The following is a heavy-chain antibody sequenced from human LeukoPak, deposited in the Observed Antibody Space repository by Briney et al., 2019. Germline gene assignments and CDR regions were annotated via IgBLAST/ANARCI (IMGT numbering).Heavy chain of an antibody. CDR2: ISYDGSNK. J-gene: IGHJ6*04. D-gene: IGHD2-2*01. CDR3: AREGTTVYYGMDV. CDR1: GFTFSSYA. Sequence: GGSLRLSCAASGFTFSSYAMHWVRQAPGKGLEWVAVISYDGSNKYYADSVKGRFTISRDNSKNTLYLQMSSLRAEDTAVYYCAREGTTVYYGMDVWGKGTTVTVSS. V-gene: IGHV3-30*04.